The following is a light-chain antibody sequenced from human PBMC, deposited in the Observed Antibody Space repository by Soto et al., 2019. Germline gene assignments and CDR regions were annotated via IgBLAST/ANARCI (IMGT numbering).Light chain of an antibody. J-gene: IGKJ4*01. CDR3: EEFGGSLT. CDR1: QSVSRSY. CDR2: GVS. V-gene: IGKV3-20*01. Sequence: EIVLTQSPGTLSLSPGERVTLSCRASQSVSRSYLPWYQQKPGEAPRLLMYGVSSSATGIPGRFSVSGSGTDFSLTMSRLEPDGFAVYYWEEFGGSLTFGGGTKVESK.